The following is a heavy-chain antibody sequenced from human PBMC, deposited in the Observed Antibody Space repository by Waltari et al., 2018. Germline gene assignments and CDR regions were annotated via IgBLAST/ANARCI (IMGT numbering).Heavy chain of an antibody. Sequence: EALLAESGGGSVQPGGSLRLSCAVSEFNVSDNSVSWVRQPPGQGLEWVSIIYSGGSTSYADSVRARFTISRDISKNTVFLQMNSLRAEDTAVYYCASHYCSRGTCHFDSWGQGTLVKVSS. V-gene: IGHV3-66*04. J-gene: IGHJ4*02. CDR3: ASHYCSRGTCHFDS. D-gene: IGHD2-15*01. CDR1: EFNVSDNS. CDR2: IYSGGST.